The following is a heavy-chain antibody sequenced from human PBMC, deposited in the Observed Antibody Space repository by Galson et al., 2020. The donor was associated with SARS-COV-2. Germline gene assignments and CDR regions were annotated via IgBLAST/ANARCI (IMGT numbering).Heavy chain of an antibody. Sequence: ASETLSLTCTVSGGYISTYYWSWIRQPPGKGLEWIGYLYYGGNTNYNPSLQSLVTISVDTSKSQFSLKLNSVTAADTAVYYCARLPVVRGVDSWGQGILVTVIS. CDR2: LYYGGNT. D-gene: IGHD3-10*01. V-gene: IGHV4-59*08. J-gene: IGHJ4*02. CDR1: GGYISTYY. CDR3: ARLPVVRGVDS.